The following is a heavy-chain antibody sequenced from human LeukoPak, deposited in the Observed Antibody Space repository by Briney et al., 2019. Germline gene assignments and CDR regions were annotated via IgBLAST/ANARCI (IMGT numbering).Heavy chain of an antibody. D-gene: IGHD3-9*01. CDR3: ARGGSDRLYDY. CDR2: IYYSGST. Sequence: PSETLSLTCTVSGGSISSSSYYWGWIRQPPGKGLEWIGSIYYSGSTYYNPSLKSRVTISVDTSKNQFSLKLSSVTAADTAVYYCARGGSDRLYDYWGQGTLVTVSS. J-gene: IGHJ4*02. V-gene: IGHV4-39*07. CDR1: GGSISSSSYY.